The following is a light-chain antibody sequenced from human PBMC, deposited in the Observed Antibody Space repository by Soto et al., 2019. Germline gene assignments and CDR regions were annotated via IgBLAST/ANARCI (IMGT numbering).Light chain of an antibody. J-gene: IGLJ3*02. Sequence: QSALTQPASVSGSPGQSITISCTGTSSDVGAYNYVSWYQQHPGKAPKLLIYDVSSRPSGVSNRFSGSKSGNTASLIISWLQAEDEADYYCSSSAKSNTLVFGGGTKVTVL. V-gene: IGLV2-14*03. CDR1: SSDVGAYNY. CDR3: SSSAKSNTLV. CDR2: DVS.